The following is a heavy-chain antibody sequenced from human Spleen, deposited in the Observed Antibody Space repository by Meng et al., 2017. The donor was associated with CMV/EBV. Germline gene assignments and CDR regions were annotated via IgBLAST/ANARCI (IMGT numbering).Heavy chain of an antibody. CDR2: INDSGST. V-gene: IGHV4-34*01. Sequence: SETLSLTCAIYGGSFSGYYWSWIRQPPGKGLEWIGEINDSGSTNYNPSLKSRVTISVDTSKNQFSLKRSSVTAADTAVYYCARGDFLGRPYYYYYGMDVWGQGATVTVSS. J-gene: IGHJ6*02. CDR3: ARGDFLGRPYYYYYGMDV. D-gene: IGHD3/OR15-3a*01. CDR1: GGSFSGYY.